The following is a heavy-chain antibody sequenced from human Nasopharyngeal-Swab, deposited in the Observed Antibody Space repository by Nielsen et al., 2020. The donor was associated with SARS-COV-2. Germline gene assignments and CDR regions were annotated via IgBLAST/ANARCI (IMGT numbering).Heavy chain of an antibody. D-gene: IGHD3-3*01. CDR2: IYPGDSDT. V-gene: IGHV5-51*01. Sequence: KVSCKGSGYSFTSYWIGWVRQMPGKGLEWMGIIYPGDSDTRYSPSFQGQVTISADKSISTAYLQWSSLKASDTAMYYCARQVFKDFWSGGDAFDIWGQGTMVTVSS. CDR3: ARQVFKDFWSGGDAFDI. J-gene: IGHJ3*02. CDR1: GYSFTSYW.